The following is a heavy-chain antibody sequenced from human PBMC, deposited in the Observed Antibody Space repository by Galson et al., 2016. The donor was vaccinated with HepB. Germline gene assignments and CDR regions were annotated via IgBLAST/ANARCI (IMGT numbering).Heavy chain of an antibody. CDR2: ISGRSSTV. CDR1: GFTFSTYS. D-gene: IGHD5-18*01. Sequence: LRLSCAASGFTFSTYSMNWVRQAPGKGLEWVSYISGRSSTVYYADSLKGRFTISRDNAKNSLYLQMNSLRDEDTAVFYCARDGGRGYTYGYFDYWGRGTLVTVSS. CDR3: ARDGGRGYTYGYFDY. V-gene: IGHV3-48*02. J-gene: IGHJ4*02.